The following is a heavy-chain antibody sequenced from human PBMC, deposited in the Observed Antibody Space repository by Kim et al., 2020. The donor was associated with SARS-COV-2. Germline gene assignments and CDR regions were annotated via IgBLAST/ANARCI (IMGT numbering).Heavy chain of an antibody. D-gene: IGHD6-13*01. CDR3: AKDAGILPQGSKDY. J-gene: IGHJ4*02. Sequence: ADSVKGRFTISRDNSKNTLYLQMNSLRAADTAVYYCAKDAGILPQGSKDYWGQGTLVTVSS. V-gene: IGHV3-33*06.